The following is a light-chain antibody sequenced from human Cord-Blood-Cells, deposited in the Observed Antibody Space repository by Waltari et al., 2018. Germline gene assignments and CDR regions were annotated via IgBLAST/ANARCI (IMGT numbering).Light chain of an antibody. CDR2: EVS. J-gene: IGLJ1*01. CDR3: CSYAGSYTYV. V-gene: IGLV2-11*01. CDR1: SSDVGGYNY. Sequence: QSALTQPRSVSGSPGQSVTISCTGTSSDVGGYNYVSWYQQHPGKAPKLMIYEVSKRPSWVPDRFSGSKSGNTASLTISGLQAEDEADYYCCSYAGSYTYVFGTGTKVTVL.